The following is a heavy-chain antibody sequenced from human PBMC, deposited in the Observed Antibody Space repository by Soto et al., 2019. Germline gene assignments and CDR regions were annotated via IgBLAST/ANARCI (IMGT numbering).Heavy chain of an antibody. CDR3: AGALLGQWLIKIPGGHYYCGMDV. CDR1: GGSISSGDYY. V-gene: IGHV4-30-4*02. J-gene: IGHJ6*02. D-gene: IGHD6-19*01. Sequence: PSETLSLTCTVSGGSISSGDYYWSWIRQPQGKGLEWIGYIYYSGSTYYNPSLKSRVTISVDTSKNQFSLKLSSVTAADTAVYYCAGALLGQWLIKIPGGHYYCGMDVWGQGTMVTVSS. CDR2: IYYSGST.